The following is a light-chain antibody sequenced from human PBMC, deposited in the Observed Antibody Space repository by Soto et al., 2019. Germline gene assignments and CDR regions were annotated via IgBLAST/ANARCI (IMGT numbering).Light chain of an antibody. Sequence: EIVMTQSPATLSVSLGDRATLSCRASQSVTTYLAWYQQKPGQAPRLLIYGASTRATGIPARFSGSGSETDFTLTISSLQSEAFAFYYCQQYNSWPPSYTFGQGTKLEIK. CDR2: GAS. V-gene: IGKV3-15*01. J-gene: IGKJ2*01. CDR3: QQYNSWPPSYT. CDR1: QSVTTY.